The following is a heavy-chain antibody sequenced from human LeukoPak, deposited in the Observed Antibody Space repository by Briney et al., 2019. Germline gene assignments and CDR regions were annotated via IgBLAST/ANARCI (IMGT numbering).Heavy chain of an antibody. V-gene: IGHV1-2*02. D-gene: IGHD1-1*01. J-gene: IGHJ6*02. CDR3: ARVFSHQLEMGFYYYGMGV. CDR1: GYTFTGYY. Sequence: ASVKVSCKASGYTFTGYYMHWVRQAPGQGLEWMGWINPNSGGTNYAQKFQGRVTMTRDTSISTAYMELSRLRSDDTAVYYCARVFSHQLEMGFYYYGMGVWGQGTTVTVSS. CDR2: INPNSGGT.